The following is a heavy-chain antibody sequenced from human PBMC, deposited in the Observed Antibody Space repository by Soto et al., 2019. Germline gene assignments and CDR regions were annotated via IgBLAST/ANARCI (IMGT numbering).Heavy chain of an antibody. CDR1: GFTFSDYY. CDR2: ISSSSYT. Sequence: GGSLRLSCAASGFTFSDYYMSWIRQAPGKGLEWVSYISSSSYTNYADSVKGRFTISRDNAKNSLYLQMNSLRAEDTAVYYCARDVGDFWSGYSHWFDPWGQGTLVTVSS. J-gene: IGHJ5*02. CDR3: ARDVGDFWSGYSHWFDP. D-gene: IGHD3-3*01. V-gene: IGHV3-11*06.